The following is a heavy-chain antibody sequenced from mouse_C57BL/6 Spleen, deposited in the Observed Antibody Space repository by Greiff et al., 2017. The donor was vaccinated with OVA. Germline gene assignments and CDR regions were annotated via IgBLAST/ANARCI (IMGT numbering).Heavy chain of an antibody. D-gene: IGHD2-14*01. CDR2: INPNNGGT. CDR1: GYTFTDYY. V-gene: IGHV1-26*01. J-gene: IGHJ4*01. CDR3: ARDYRGAMDY. Sequence: EVQLQQSGPELVKPGASVKISCKASGYTFTDYYMNWVKQSHGKSLEWIGDINPNNGGTSYNQKFKGKATLTVDKSSSTAYVELRSLTSEDSAVYYCARDYRGAMDYWGQGTSVTVSS.